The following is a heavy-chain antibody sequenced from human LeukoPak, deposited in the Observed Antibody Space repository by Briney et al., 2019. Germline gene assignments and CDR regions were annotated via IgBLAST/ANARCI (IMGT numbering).Heavy chain of an antibody. J-gene: IGHJ4*02. CDR2: IYYSGST. Sequence: SETLSLTCTVSGGSISGYYWSWIRQPPGKGLEWIGYIYYSGSTNYNPSLKSRVTISVDTSKNQFSLKLSSVTAADTAVYYCARELGRRELPPYYFDYWGQGTLVTVSS. D-gene: IGHD1-26*01. CDR3: ARELGRRELPPYYFDY. V-gene: IGHV4-59*01. CDR1: GGSISGYY.